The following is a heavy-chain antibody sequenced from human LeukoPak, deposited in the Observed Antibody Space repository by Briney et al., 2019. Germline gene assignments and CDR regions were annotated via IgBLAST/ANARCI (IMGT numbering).Heavy chain of an antibody. J-gene: IGHJ3*02. CDR1: GYTFTSYA. V-gene: IGHV1-69*04. Sequence: GASVKVSCKASGYTFTSYAMHWVRQAPGQGLEWMGRIIPILNVANFAQKFQGRVTITADKSTNTAHMELSGLRSEDTAVYYCTREGVYSPDGSGYHRDAFDIWGQGTVVTVSS. CDR2: IIPILNVA. CDR3: TREGVYSPDGSGYHRDAFDI. D-gene: IGHD3-22*01.